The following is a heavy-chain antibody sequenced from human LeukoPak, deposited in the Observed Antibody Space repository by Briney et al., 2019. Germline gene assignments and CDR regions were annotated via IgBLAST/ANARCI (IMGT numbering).Heavy chain of an antibody. CDR2: ISAYNGNT. D-gene: IGHD3-10*01. CDR1: GYTFTSYG. V-gene: IGHV1-18*01. CDR3: ARVPPGYYGSGSYLNYYYYYGMDV. J-gene: IGHJ6*02. Sequence: ASVKVSCKASGYTFTSYGISWVRQAPGQGLEWMGWISAYNGNTNYAQRLQGKVTMTTDTSTSTAYMELRSLRSDDTAVYYCARVPPGYYGSGSYLNYYYYYGMDVWGQGTTVTVSS.